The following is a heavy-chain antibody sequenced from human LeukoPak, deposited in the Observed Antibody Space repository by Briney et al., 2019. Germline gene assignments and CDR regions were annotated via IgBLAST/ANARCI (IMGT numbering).Heavy chain of an antibody. CDR2: IDYDGTGM. V-gene: IGHV3-11*04. J-gene: IGHJ3*02. Sequence: GGSLRLSCAASGFPFSDHYMIWIRQAPGKGLEWVSYIDYDGTGMSYADSVKGRFTISRDNAKNSLYLQMNSLRVEDTAVYYCGRHGGAFEMWGQGTMVSVSS. CDR1: GFPFSDHY. CDR3: GRHGGAFEM.